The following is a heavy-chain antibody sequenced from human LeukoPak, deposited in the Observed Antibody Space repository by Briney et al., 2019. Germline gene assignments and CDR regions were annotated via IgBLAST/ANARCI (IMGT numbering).Heavy chain of an antibody. V-gene: IGHV4-59*01. Sequence: ASETLSLTCTVSGGSISSYYWSWIRQPPGKGLEWIGYIYYSGSTNYNPSLKRRVTISVDTSKNQFSLKLSSVTAADTAVYYCARVPYTYDSSAYYFDFWGQGTLVTVSS. CDR2: IYYSGST. J-gene: IGHJ4*02. D-gene: IGHD3-22*01. CDR1: GGSISSYY. CDR3: ARVPYTYDSSAYYFDF.